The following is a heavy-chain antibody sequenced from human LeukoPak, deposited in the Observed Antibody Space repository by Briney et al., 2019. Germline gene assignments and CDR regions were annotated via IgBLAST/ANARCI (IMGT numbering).Heavy chain of an antibody. CDR3: ASLMYSSSWYYYYYGMDV. CDR2: INHSGST. V-gene: IGHV4-34*01. Sequence: SETLSLTCAVYGGSFSGYHWSWIRQPPGKGLEWIGEINHSGSTNYNPSLKSRVTISVDTSKNQFSLKLSSVTAADTAVYYCASLMYSSSWYYYYYGMDVWGQGTTVTVSS. J-gene: IGHJ6*02. D-gene: IGHD6-13*01. CDR1: GGSFSGYH.